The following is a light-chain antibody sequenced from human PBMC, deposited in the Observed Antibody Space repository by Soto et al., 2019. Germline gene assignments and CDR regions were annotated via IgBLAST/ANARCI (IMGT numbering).Light chain of an antibody. CDR1: QSVSSSY. J-gene: IGKJ3*01. V-gene: IGKV3-20*01. CDR2: AAS. CDR3: QQYGTSPFT. Sequence: EIVLTQSPVTLSLSPGERATLSCRASQSVSSSYLAWHQQKPGQAPRLLISAASSRATGIPDRFSGSGSGTDFTLTISRLEPEDFAVYYCQQYGTSPFTFGPGTKVDIK.